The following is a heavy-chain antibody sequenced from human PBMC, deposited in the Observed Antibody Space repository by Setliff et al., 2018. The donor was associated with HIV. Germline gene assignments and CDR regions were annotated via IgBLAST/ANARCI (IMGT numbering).Heavy chain of an antibody. J-gene: IGHJ4*02. V-gene: IGHV4-39*07. CDR3: ARYVNYNFWSGHYPSFDY. Sequence: SETLSLTCTVSGGSISSSSYYWGWIRQPPGKGLEWIGSIYYSGSTYYNPSLKSRVTISVDTSKNQFSLKLSSVTAADTAVYYCARYVNYNFWSGHYPSFDYWGQGTLVTVSS. D-gene: IGHD3-3*01. CDR2: IYYSGST. CDR1: GGSISSSSYY.